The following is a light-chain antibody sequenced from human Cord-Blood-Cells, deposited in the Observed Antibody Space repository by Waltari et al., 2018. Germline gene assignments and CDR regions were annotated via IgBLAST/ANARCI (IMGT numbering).Light chain of an antibody. CDR2: GKN. V-gene: IGLV3-19*01. Sequence: SSALTQAPAVSVALGQTVRITCQGDCLRSYYASWYQQKPGQAPVLVIYGKNNRPSGIPDRFSGSSSGNTASLTITGAQAEDEADYYCNSRDSSGNHVVFGGGTKLTVL. CDR1: CLRSYY. J-gene: IGLJ2*01. CDR3: NSRDSSGNHVV.